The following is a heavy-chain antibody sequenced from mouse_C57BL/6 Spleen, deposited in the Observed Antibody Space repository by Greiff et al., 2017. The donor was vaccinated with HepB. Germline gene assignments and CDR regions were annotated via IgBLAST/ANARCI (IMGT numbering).Heavy chain of an antibody. CDR3: ARLDGPYPYYFDY. D-gene: IGHD2-3*01. CDR1: GYTFTNYW. CDR2: IYPGGGYT. V-gene: IGHV1-63*01. J-gene: IGHJ2*01. Sequence: QVQLQQSGAELVRPGTSVKMSCKASGYTFTNYWIGWAKQRPGHGLEWIGDIYPGGGYTNYNEKFKGKATLTADKSSSTAYMQFSSLTSEDSAIYYCARLDGPYPYYFDYWGQGTTLTVSS.